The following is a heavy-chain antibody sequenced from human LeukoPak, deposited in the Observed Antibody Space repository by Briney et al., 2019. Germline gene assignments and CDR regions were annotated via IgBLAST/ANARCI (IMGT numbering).Heavy chain of an antibody. Sequence: GGSLRLSCAASGFTFSSYAMSWVRQAPGKGLEWVSVISGSGGNTYYVDSVKGRFTISRDNSKNTLYLQMNSLRAEDTAVYYCARRVLEWFDAFDIWGQGTMVTVSS. CDR2: ISGSGGNT. D-gene: IGHD3-3*01. V-gene: IGHV3-23*01. CDR1: GFTFSSYA. CDR3: ARRVLEWFDAFDI. J-gene: IGHJ3*02.